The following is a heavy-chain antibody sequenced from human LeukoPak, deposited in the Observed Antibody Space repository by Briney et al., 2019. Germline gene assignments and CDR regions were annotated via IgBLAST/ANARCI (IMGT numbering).Heavy chain of an antibody. CDR3: ARDRYSSGWYIDY. D-gene: IGHD6-19*01. J-gene: IGHJ4*02. Sequence: SETLSLTCSVSGGSISGYYWSWIRQPPGKGLEWIGYIYYTGSTNYNPSLKRRLTMSLDTSKNQFSLKLSSVTAADTAVYYCARDRYSSGWYIDYWGQGTLVTVSS. CDR2: IYYTGST. CDR1: GGSISGYY. V-gene: IGHV4-59*01.